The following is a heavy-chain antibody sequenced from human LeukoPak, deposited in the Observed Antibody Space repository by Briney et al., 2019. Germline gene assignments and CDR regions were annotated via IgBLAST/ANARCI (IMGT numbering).Heavy chain of an antibody. Sequence: PSETLSLTCAVYGGSFSGYYWSWIRQPPGKGLEWIGEINHIGSTNYNPSLKSRVTISVDTSKNQFSLKLSSVTAADTAVYYCARDRNYCSGGSCYFTRWFDPWGQGTLVTVSS. D-gene: IGHD2-15*01. CDR3: ARDRNYCSGGSCYFTRWFDP. CDR1: GGSFSGYY. V-gene: IGHV4-34*01. J-gene: IGHJ5*02. CDR2: INHIGST.